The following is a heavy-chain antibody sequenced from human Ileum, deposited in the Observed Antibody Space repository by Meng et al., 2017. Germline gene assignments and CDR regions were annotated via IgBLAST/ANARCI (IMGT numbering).Heavy chain of an antibody. D-gene: IGHD6-6*01. CDR2: LFHSGST. CDR1: GGPFYAYTSF. CDR3: AGDEYSSTWFKS. V-gene: IGHV4-39*07. J-gene: IGHJ5*01. Sequence: SETLSLTCTVSGGPFYAYTSFWGWIRQPPGKGLEWIGSLFHSGSTFYNPSLKSRVTISLDTSKKQFFLNLSSMTAADTAIYYCAGDEYSSTWFKSWGQGTRVTGSS.